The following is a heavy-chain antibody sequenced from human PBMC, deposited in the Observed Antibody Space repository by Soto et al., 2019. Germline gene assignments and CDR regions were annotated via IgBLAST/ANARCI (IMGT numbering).Heavy chain of an antibody. CDR1: GYTFTSYY. Sequence: CKESGYTFTSYYLHWVRQAPGQGLEWIGYVYSSGSTHYNPSLQSRVTISADTSKNQVSLKVNSVTAADTAVYYCARDRGPSSGYYPYWFDPWGQGTLVTVSS. CDR3: ARDRGPSSGYYPYWFDP. D-gene: IGHD3-22*01. J-gene: IGHJ5*02. V-gene: IGHV4-59*01. CDR2: VYSSGST.